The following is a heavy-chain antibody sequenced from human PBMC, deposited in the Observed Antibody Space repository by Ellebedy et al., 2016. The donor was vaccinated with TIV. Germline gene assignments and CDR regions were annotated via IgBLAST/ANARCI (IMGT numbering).Heavy chain of an antibody. CDR3: TYGINSDAFDI. CDR2: IYSSGST. CDR1: GDSVSRRSYY. D-gene: IGHD3-10*01. J-gene: IGHJ3*02. Sequence: SETLSLXXTVSGDSVSRRSYYWTWIRQSPGKGLEWIGYIYSSGSTKYNPSPKSRLTISADTSKKHFSLKLNSATAADTAVYYCTYGINSDAFDIWGHGTLVTVSS. V-gene: IGHV4-61*03.